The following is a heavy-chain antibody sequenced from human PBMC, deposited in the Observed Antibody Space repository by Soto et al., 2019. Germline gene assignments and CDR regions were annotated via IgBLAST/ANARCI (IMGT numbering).Heavy chain of an antibody. CDR1: GFTFSSYA. D-gene: IGHD2-21*02. J-gene: IGHJ6*02. CDR2: ISGSGYAT. Sequence: EVQLLESGGGLVQPGGSLRLSCAASGFTFSSYAMSWVRQAPGMGLELVLVISGSGYATYYADSVKGRFTVSRDNSNNTVYLQMNSLTPEDTTLYYCAKEETVFVNYYYYYGMDVWGQGTTVTVSS. CDR3: AKEETVFVNYYYYYGMDV. V-gene: IGHV3-23*01.